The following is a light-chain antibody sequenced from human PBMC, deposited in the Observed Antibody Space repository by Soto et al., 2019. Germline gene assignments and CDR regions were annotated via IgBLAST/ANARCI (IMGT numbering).Light chain of an antibody. CDR2: EVS. CDR1: SSDVGGYNY. CDR3: SSYTSSSTLEV. J-gene: IGLJ2*01. V-gene: IGLV2-14*01. Sequence: QSVLTQPASVSGSPGQSTTISCTGTSSDVGGYNYVSWYQQHPGKAPKLMIYEVSNRPSGVSNRFSGSKSGNTASLTISGLQAEDEADYYCSSYTSSSTLEVFGGGTKLT.